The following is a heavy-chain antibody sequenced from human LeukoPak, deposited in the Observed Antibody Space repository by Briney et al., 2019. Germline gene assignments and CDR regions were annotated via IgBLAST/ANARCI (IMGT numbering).Heavy chain of an antibody. Sequence: GGSLRLSCAASGFTFSSYAMSWVRQAPGKGLEWVSAISGSGGSTYYADSVKGRFTISRDNSKNTLYLQMNSLRAEDTAVCYCAKVWVGYNRNNRAFDIWGQGTMVTVSS. D-gene: IGHD1/OR15-1a*01. J-gene: IGHJ3*02. V-gene: IGHV3-23*01. CDR1: GFTFSSYA. CDR3: AKVWVGYNRNNRAFDI. CDR2: ISGSGGST.